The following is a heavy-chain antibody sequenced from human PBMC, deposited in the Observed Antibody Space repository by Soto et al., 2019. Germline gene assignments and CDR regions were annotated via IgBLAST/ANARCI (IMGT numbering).Heavy chain of an antibody. Sequence: SETLSLTCNVSGDSMTKYYWSWIRQPAGKGLEWIGRIYTSGSTNYNPSLKSRVTMSIDTSNNHFSLSLKSVAAADTAMYYCARTVGAAYYVDFWGQGALVTVSS. D-gene: IGHD1-26*01. V-gene: IGHV4-4*07. CDR1: GDSMTKYY. J-gene: IGHJ4*02. CDR3: ARTVGAAYYVDF. CDR2: IYTSGST.